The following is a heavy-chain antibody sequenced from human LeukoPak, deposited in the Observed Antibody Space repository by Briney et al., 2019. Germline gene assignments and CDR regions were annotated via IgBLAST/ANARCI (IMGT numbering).Heavy chain of an antibody. CDR2: IIPILGIA. CDR3: ASPSRCSSTSCYPYYFDY. V-gene: IGHV1-69*02. D-gene: IGHD2-2*01. CDR1: GGTFSSYT. J-gene: IGHJ4*02. Sequence: SVKVSCKASGGTFSSYTISWVRQAPGQGLEWMGRIIPILGIANYAQKFQGRVTITADKSTSTAYMELSSLRSEDTAVYYCASPSRCSSTSCYPYYFDYWGQGTLVTVSS.